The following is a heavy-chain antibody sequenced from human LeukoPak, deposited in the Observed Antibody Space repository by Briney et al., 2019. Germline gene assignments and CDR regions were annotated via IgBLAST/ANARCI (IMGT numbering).Heavy chain of an antibody. CDR3: AKDRSELVDYYDSSGPWPFSPQGWFDP. V-gene: IGHV3-23*01. J-gene: IGHJ5*02. CDR1: GFTFSNYG. Sequence: PGGSLRLSCAASGFTFSNYGMSWVRQAPGKGLEWVSSISDSGGSTYSADSVKGRFTISRDNSKNTLYLQMNSLRAEDTAVYYCAKDRSELVDYYDSSGPWPFSPQGWFDPWGQGTLVTVSS. D-gene: IGHD3-22*01. CDR2: ISDSGGST.